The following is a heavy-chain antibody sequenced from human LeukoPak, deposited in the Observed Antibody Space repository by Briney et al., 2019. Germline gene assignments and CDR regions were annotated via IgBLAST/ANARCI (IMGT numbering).Heavy chain of an antibody. D-gene: IGHD1-26*01. CDR3: ARDPVEWELLLDY. CDR1: GFTFSSSA. J-gene: IGHJ4*02. CDR2: ISASGGST. Sequence: GGSLRLSCAASGFTFSSSAMSWVRQVPGKGLEWVSGISASGGSTSYADSVRGRFTISRDNARNSVYLQMASLRVEDTAVYYCARDPVEWELLLDYWGQGTLVTVSS. V-gene: IGHV3-23*01.